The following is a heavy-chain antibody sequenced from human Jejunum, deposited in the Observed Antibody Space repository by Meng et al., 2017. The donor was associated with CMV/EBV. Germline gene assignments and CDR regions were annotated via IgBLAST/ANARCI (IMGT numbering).Heavy chain of an antibody. V-gene: IGHV4-4*07. CDR1: RGSLSFYY. D-gene: IGHD3-22*01. CDR2: IFTTGST. J-gene: IGHJ4*02. Sequence: QGQLQEPGAGLLKPSETLSLTCTVSRGSLSFYYWSWIRKPAGKGLEWIGRIFTTGSTNYHPSLKSRVTMSVDTSKNQISLRLTSVTAADTAIYYCARETDMTVGPHFDYWGQGALVTVSS. CDR3: ARETDMTVGPHFDY.